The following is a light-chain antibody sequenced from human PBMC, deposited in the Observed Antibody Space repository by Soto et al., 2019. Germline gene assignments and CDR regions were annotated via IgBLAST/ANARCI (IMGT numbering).Light chain of an antibody. CDR2: GAS. V-gene: IGKV3-20*01. Sequence: EIVLTQSPGTLSLSPGERATLSCRASQTVDSRYLGWYQQKPGQAPRLLIYGASSRATGTPDRFSGSGSGTDFTLTISRLEPEDFAVYYCQQYGNSQYTFGPGTKLEIK. CDR3: QQYGNSQYT. J-gene: IGKJ2*01. CDR1: QTVDSRY.